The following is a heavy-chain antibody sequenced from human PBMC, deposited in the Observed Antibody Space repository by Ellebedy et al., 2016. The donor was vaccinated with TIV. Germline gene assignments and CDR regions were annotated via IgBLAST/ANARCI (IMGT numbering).Heavy chain of an antibody. J-gene: IGHJ4*02. D-gene: IGHD4-17*01. CDR2: ISYDGSNK. CDR3: ARDRVHYAHFDY. CDR1: GFIFSSYA. Sequence: GESLKISXAASGFIFSSYAMHWVRQAPGEGLEWVAVISYDGSNKYYADSVKGRFTISRDNSKNTLYLQMNSLRAEDTAVYYCARDRVHYAHFDYWGQGTLVTVSS. V-gene: IGHV3-30-3*01.